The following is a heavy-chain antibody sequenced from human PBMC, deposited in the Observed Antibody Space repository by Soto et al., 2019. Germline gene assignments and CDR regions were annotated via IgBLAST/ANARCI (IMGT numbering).Heavy chain of an antibody. Sequence: ASVKVSCKASGGTFSSYAISWVRQAPGQGLEWMGGIIPIFGTANYAQKFQGRVTITADESTSTAYMELSSLRSEDTAVYYCARVGGGTFGGVIVKFAYFDYWGQGTLVTVSS. V-gene: IGHV1-69*13. CDR3: ARVGGGTFGGVIVKFAYFDY. CDR1: GGTFSSYA. CDR2: IIPIFGTA. J-gene: IGHJ4*02. D-gene: IGHD3-16*02.